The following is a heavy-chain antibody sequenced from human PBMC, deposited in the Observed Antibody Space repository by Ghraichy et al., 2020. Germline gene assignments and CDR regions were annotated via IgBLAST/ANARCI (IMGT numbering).Heavy chain of an antibody. CDR3: ARGIPTWGSQAAFDI. Sequence: SQTLSLTCTVSGGSFTSYYWSWIRQPPGKGLEWIGYIYYTGSTNDNPSLKSRVTISVDTSKNQFSLKLSSVTAADTALYYCARGIPTWGSQAAFDIWGQGTMVTVSS. CDR1: GGSFTSYY. CDR2: IYYTGST. J-gene: IGHJ3*02. D-gene: IGHD7-27*01. V-gene: IGHV4-59*01.